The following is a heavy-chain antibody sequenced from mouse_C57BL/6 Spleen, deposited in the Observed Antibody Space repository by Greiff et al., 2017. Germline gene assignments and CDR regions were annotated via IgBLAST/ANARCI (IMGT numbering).Heavy chain of an antibody. CDR3: ARVRDITAWYFDV. V-gene: IGHV1-52*01. J-gene: IGHJ1*03. CDR1: GYTFTSYW. CDR2: IDPSDSET. D-gene: IGHD1-3*01. Sequence: VKLQQPGAELVRPGSSVKLSCKASGYTFTSYWMHWVKQRPIQGLEWIGNIDPSDSETHYNQKFKDKATLTVDKSSSTAYMQLSSLTSEDSAVYYCARVRDITAWYFDVWGTGTTVTVSS.